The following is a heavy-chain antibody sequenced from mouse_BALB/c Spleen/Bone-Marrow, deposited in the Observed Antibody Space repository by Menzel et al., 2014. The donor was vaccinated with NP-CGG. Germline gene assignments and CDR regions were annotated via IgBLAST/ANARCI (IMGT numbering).Heavy chain of an antibody. Sequence: VQLQQPGTDLVKPGASVKLSCTASGFNIKDTYMHWVKQRPEQGLDWIGRIDPASGNIQYDPKFQGRAAITADTSSNTAYLQLSSLTSEDTAVYYCASPTGTFDYWGQGTPLTVSS. CDR2: IDPASGNI. CDR1: GFNIKDTY. CDR3: ASPTGTFDY. D-gene: IGHD4-1*02. V-gene: IGHV14-3*02. J-gene: IGHJ2*01.